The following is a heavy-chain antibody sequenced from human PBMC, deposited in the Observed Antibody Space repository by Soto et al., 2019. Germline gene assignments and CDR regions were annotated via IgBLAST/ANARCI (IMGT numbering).Heavy chain of an antibody. V-gene: IGHV3-30*18. Sequence: QVQLVESGGGVVQPGRSLRLSCAASGFTFSSYGMHWVRQAPGKGLEWVALISYDGSNKYYADSVKGRFTISRDNSKNTLYLQMNSLRAEDTAVYYCAKDGVRGGIVSYFDYWGQGTLVTVSS. CDR2: ISYDGSNK. CDR3: AKDGVRGGIVSYFDY. J-gene: IGHJ4*02. D-gene: IGHD3-10*01. CDR1: GFTFSSYG.